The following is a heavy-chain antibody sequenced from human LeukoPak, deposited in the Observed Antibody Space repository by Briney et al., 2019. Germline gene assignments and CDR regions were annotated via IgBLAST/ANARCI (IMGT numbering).Heavy chain of an antibody. CDR2: IRYDGSEI. Sequence: VGSLRLSCAASGFTFSSYGMHWVRQAPGKGLEWVAFIRYDGSEIHYADSVKGRFTISRDNSNNRVYLQMNSLRAEDTAVYYCAKSDHHSSGYRGVCDYWGQGTLVTVSS. D-gene: IGHD3-22*01. J-gene: IGHJ4*02. V-gene: IGHV3-30*02. CDR3: AKSDHHSSGYRGVCDY. CDR1: GFTFSSYG.